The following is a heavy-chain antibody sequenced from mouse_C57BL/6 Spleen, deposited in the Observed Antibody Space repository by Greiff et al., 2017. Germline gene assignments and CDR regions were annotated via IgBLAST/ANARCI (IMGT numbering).Heavy chain of an antibody. V-gene: IGHV1-53*01. J-gene: IGHJ3*01. CDR1: GYTFTSYW. Sequence: QVQLKQPGTELVKPGASVKLSCKASGYTFTSYWMHWVKQRPGQGLEWIGNINPSNGGTNYNEKFKSKATLTVDKSSSTAYMQLSSLTSGDSAVYYCARLYYGSSYDAYWGQGTLVTVSA. CDR3: ARLYYGSSYDAY. D-gene: IGHD1-1*01. CDR2: INPSNGGT.